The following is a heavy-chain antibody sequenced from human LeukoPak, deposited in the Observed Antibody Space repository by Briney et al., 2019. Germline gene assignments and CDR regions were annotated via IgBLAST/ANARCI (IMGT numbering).Heavy chain of an antibody. J-gene: IGHJ4*02. CDR1: GFTFSSYS. V-gene: IGHV3-21*01. D-gene: IGHD6-13*01. Sequence: PGGSLRLSCAASGFTFSSYSMNWVRQAPGKGLEWVSSIRSSSSYIYYADSVKGRFTISRDNAKNSLYLQMNSLRAEDTAVYYCARGGEYAAAGTVDYWGQGTLVTVSS. CDR3: ARGGEYAAAGTVDY. CDR2: IRSSSSYI.